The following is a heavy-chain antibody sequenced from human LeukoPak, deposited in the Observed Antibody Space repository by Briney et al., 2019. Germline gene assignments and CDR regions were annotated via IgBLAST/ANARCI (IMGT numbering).Heavy chain of an antibody. CDR2: MNPNSGNT. CDR1: GHTFTSYD. CDR3: ARASTRRDGYNLLY. Sequence: ASVKVSCKASGHTFTSYDINWVRQATGQGLEWMGWMNPNSGNTGYAQKFQGRVTMTRNTSISTAYMELSSLRSEDKAVYYCARASTRRDGYNLLYWGQGTLVTVSS. V-gene: IGHV1-8*01. J-gene: IGHJ4*02. D-gene: IGHD5-24*01.